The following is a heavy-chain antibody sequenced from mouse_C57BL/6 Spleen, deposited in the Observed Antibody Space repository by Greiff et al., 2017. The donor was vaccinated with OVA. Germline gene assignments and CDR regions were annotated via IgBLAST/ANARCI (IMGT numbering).Heavy chain of an antibody. CDR1: GYTFTSYW. CDR2: IYPSDSET. CDR3: ARDGSSSFDY. Sequence: VQLQQPGAELVRPGSSVKLSCKASGYTFTSYWMDWVKQRPGQGLEWIGNIYPSDSETHYNQKFKDKATLTVDKSSSTAYMQLSSLTSEDSAVYYCARDGSSSFDYWGQGTTLTVSS. V-gene: IGHV1-61*01. D-gene: IGHD1-1*01. J-gene: IGHJ2*01.